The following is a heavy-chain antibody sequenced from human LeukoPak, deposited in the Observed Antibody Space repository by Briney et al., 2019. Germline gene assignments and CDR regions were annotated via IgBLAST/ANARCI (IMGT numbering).Heavy chain of an antibody. D-gene: IGHD3-10*01. V-gene: IGHV3-13*01. Sequence: GGSLRLSCAASGFTFSNYDMHWVRQATGKGLEWVSAIGTAGDTYYSGSVEGRFTISRENAKNSLYLQMNSLKAGDTAVYYCARGGWFGELLRPFDYWGQGSLVTVSS. CDR3: ARGGWFGELLRPFDY. J-gene: IGHJ4*02. CDR2: IGTAGDT. CDR1: GFTFSNYD.